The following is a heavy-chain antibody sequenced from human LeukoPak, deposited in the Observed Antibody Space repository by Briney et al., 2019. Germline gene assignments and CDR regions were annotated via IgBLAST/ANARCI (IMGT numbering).Heavy chain of an antibody. CDR1: GYTFTSYA. CDR3: ARPGVPLYYYYMDV. J-gene: IGHJ6*03. CDR2: INSNTGNP. V-gene: IGHV7-4-1*02. Sequence: ASVKVSCKASGYTFTSYAMHWVRQAPGQGLEWMGWINSNTGNPTYAQGFTGRFVFSLDTSVSTAYLQISSLKTEDTAVYYCARPGVPLYYYYMDVWGKGTTVTVSS. D-gene: IGHD7-27*01.